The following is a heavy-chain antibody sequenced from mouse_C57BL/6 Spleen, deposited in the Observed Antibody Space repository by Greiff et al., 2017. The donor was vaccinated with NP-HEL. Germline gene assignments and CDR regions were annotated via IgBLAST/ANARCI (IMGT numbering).Heavy chain of an antibody. CDR3: ARRDYDRYFDV. V-gene: IGHV1-81*01. CDR2: IYPRSGNT. J-gene: IGHJ1*03. Sequence: VQVVESGAELARPGASVKLSCKASGYTFTSYGISWVKQRTGQGLEWIGEIYPRSGNTYYNEKFKGKATLTADKSSSTAYMELRSLTSEDSAVYFCARRDYDRYFDVWGTGTTVTVSS. CDR1: GYTFTSYG. D-gene: IGHD2-4*01.